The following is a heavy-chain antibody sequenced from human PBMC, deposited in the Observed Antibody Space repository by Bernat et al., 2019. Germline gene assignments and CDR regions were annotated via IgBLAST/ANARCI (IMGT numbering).Heavy chain of an antibody. Sequence: QVQLVESGGGVVQPGRSLRLSCAASGLTFSSYGMHWVRQAPGKGLEWVAVISYDGSNKYYADSVKGRFTISRDNSKNTLYLQMNSLRAEDTAVYYCAKGLTYYYGSGIYYNVAPYYYYGMDVWGQGTTVTVSS. D-gene: IGHD3-10*01. CDR1: GLTFSSYG. CDR3: AKGLTYYYGSGIYYNVAPYYYYGMDV. CDR2: ISYDGSNK. V-gene: IGHV3-30*18. J-gene: IGHJ6*02.